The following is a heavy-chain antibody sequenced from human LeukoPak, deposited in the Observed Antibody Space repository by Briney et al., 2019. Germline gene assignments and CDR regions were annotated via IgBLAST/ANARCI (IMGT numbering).Heavy chain of an antibody. CDR1: GFTFSSYE. CDR3: ARRGFYDTSGYLFDH. D-gene: IGHD3-22*01. CDR2: ISTSGSPI. J-gene: IGHJ4*02. V-gene: IGHV3-48*03. Sequence: PGGSLRLSCAASGFTFSSYEMNWVRQAPGKGLEWVSYISTSGSPIYYGNPVKGRFTISRDNAKNSLYLQMNSLRAEDTALYYCARRGFYDTSGYLFDHWGQGTLVTVSS.